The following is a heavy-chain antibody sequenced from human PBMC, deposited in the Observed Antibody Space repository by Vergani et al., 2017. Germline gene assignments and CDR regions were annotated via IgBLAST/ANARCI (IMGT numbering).Heavy chain of an antibody. CDR3: AXRVHSSGWSTKDWYFDL. V-gene: IGHV3-74*01. CDR2: INSGGSST. D-gene: IGHD6-19*01. J-gene: IGHJ2*01. Sequence: EVQLVESGGGLVQPGGSLRLSCAASGFTFSSYWMHWVRQAPGKGLVWVSHINSGGSSTSYADSVKGRFTISRDNAKNTLYLQMNSLRAEDTAVYYCAXRVHSSGWSTKDWYFDLWGRGTLVTVSS. CDR1: GFTFSSYW.